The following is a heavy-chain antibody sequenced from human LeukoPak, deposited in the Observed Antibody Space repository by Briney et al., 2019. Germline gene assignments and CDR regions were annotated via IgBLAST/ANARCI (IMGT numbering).Heavy chain of an antibody. V-gene: IGHV3-64D*06. D-gene: IGHD3-10*01. J-gene: IGHJ4*02. CDR1: GFTFSSYG. Sequence: GGSLRLSCSASGFTFSSYGMHWVRQGPGKGLEYVSGISSNGDSTYYADSVKGRFTFSRDNSKNTLYLQMSSLRAEDTAVYYCVKGKVAGSGTYYNAPFDYWGQGTLVTVSS. CDR3: VKGKVAGSGTYYNAPFDY. CDR2: ISSNGDST.